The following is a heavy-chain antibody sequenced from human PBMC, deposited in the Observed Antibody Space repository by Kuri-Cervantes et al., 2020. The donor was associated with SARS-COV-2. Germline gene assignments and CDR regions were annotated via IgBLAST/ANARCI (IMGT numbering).Heavy chain of an antibody. Sequence: SLNVSCKASGGTFSSSAITWVRQAPGQGLEWMGGIIPIFGPANYAQKFQGRVTITADESTSTAYMELSSLRSEDTAVYYCARGPLPEDIAVLPAASPFMYFDYWGQGALVTVSS. CDR1: GGTFSSSA. CDR2: IIPIFGPA. J-gene: IGHJ4*02. D-gene: IGHD2-2*01. V-gene: IGHV1-69*13. CDR3: ARGPLPEDIAVLPAASPFMYFDY.